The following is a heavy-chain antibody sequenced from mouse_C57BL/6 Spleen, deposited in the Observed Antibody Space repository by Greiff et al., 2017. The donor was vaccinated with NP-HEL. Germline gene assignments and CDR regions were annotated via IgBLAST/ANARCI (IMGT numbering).Heavy chain of an antibody. D-gene: IGHD1-1*01. CDR1: GYTFTSYW. J-gene: IGHJ2*01. Sequence: VQLQQPGAELVKPGASVKLSCKASGYTFTSYWMQWVKQRPGQGLEWIGEIDPSDSYTNYNQKFKGKATLTVDTSSSTAYMQLSSLTSEDSAVYYCARRPLLLRPFDYWGQGTTLTVSS. CDR3: ARRPLLLRPFDY. V-gene: IGHV1-50*01. CDR2: IDPSDSYT.